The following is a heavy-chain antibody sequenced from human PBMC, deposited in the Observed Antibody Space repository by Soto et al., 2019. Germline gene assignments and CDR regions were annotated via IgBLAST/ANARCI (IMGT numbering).Heavy chain of an antibody. Sequence: QVQLVESGGGVVQPGRSLRLSCAASGFTFSSYGMHWVRQAPGKGLEWVAVISYDGSNKYYADSVTGRFTISRGNSKNTLYLQMNSLRAEDTAVYYCAKDGSHSVNDCGGDCYYGYWGQGTLVTVSS. CDR2: ISYDGSNK. V-gene: IGHV3-30*18. CDR1: GFTFSSYG. J-gene: IGHJ4*02. D-gene: IGHD2-21*02. CDR3: AKDGSHSVNDCGGDCYYGY.